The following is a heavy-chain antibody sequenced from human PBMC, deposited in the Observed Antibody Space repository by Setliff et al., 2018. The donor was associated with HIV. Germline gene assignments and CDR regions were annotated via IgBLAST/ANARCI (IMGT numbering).Heavy chain of an antibody. Sequence: SETLSLTCTVSGGSLTDGYWSWIRQPPGKGLEWIGSMYYSGSTYYNPSLKSRVTISVDTSKNQFSLKLNSVTAADTAVYYCARDPYGSGSYHYYYGMDVWGQGTTVTVSS. J-gene: IGHJ6*02. D-gene: IGHD3-10*01. CDR2: MYYSGST. CDR1: GGSLTDGY. CDR3: ARDPYGSGSYHYYYGMDV. V-gene: IGHV4-39*07.